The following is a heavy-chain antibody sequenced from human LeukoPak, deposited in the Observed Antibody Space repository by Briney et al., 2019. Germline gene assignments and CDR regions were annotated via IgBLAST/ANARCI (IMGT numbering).Heavy chain of an antibody. Sequence: PGGSLRLSCAASGFTFSGSAMHWVRQASGKGLEGVGRIIIKANSYATAYAASVKGRFTISRDDSKNTAYLQMNSLKTEDTAVYYCTRHEPVDTAMVTDYWGQGTLVTVSS. V-gene: IGHV3-73*01. CDR3: TRHEPVDTAMVTDY. CDR1: GFTFSGSA. D-gene: IGHD5-18*01. CDR2: IIIKANSYAT. J-gene: IGHJ4*02.